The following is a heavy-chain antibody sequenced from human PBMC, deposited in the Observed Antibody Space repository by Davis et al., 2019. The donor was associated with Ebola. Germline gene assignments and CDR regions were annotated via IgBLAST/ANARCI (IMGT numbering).Heavy chain of an antibody. V-gene: IGHV5-51*01. CDR3: ARRIAAPRWYFDL. Sequence: GESLKISCKDSGSSFTSYWIGWVRQMPGKGLECMGIIYPGDSDTRYNPSFQGQVTISVDKSISTAYLQWGSLKASDTAMYYCARRIAAPRWYFDLWGRGTLVTVSS. CDR1: GSSFTSYW. CDR2: IYPGDSDT. D-gene: IGHD6-13*01. J-gene: IGHJ2*01.